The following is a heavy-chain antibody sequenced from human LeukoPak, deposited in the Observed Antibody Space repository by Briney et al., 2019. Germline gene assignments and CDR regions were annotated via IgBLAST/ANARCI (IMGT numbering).Heavy chain of an antibody. D-gene: IGHD3-16*02. CDR2: INHSGST. CDR3: ARGRFNVWGSYRPAYFDY. V-gene: IGHV4-39*07. CDR1: GGPVSSFSYY. Sequence: SETLSLTCTVSGGPVSSFSYYWSWIRQPPGKGLEWIGEINHSGSTNYNPSLKSRVTISVDTSKNQFSLKLSSVTAADTAVYCCARGRFNVWGSYRPAYFDYWGQGSLVTVSS. J-gene: IGHJ4*02.